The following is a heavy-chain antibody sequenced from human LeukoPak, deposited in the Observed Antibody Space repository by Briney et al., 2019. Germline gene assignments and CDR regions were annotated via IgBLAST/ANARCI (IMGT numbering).Heavy chain of an antibody. V-gene: IGHV3-30*18. J-gene: IGHJ3*02. CDR1: GFTFSSYG. CDR3: AKAQTGTTGGSAFDI. D-gene: IGHD1/OR15-1a*01. CDR2: IWYGGSNK. Sequence: PGRSLRLSCAASGFTFSSYGMHWVRQAPGKGLEWVAVIWYGGSNKYYADSVKGRFTISRDNSKNTLYLQMNSLRAEDTAVYYCAKAQTGTTGGSAFDIWGQGTMVTVSS.